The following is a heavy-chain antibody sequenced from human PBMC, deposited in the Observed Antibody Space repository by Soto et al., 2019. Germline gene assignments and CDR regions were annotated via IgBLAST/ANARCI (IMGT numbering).Heavy chain of an antibody. J-gene: IGHJ3*01. D-gene: IGHD1-26*01. V-gene: IGHV3-30*18. CDR2: ISYSGSHE. CDR3: AKGRETDSGGITVDAFDV. CDR1: GFIFSTYG. Sequence: QVQLVESGGGVVQPGRSLRLSCAASGFIFSTYGMHWVRQAPGKGLEWVTVISYSGSHEYYADSVKGRFTVSRDNSKDTLYLQMNGLRAEDTAVYYCAKGRETDSGGITVDAFDVWGQGTMVTVSS.